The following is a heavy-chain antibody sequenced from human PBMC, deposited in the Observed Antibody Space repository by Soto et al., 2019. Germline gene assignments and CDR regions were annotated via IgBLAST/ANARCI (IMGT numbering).Heavy chain of an antibody. D-gene: IGHD3-10*01. J-gene: IGHJ4*02. Sequence: SETLSLTCSVSGGSMSEYFWSWIRQSPGKGLEWIGYIYYLGSTDYDPSLKSRVTISVDTSKRQFSLRLTSVTAADTAVYYCARDGYDGSGSPYPAYWGPGTQVTVSS. CDR2: IYYLGST. CDR1: GGSMSEYF. V-gene: IGHV4-59*01. CDR3: ARDGYDGSGSPYPAY.